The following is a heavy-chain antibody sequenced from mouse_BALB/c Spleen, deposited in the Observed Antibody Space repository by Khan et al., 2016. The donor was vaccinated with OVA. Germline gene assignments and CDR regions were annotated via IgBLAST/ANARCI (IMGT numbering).Heavy chain of an antibody. J-gene: IGHJ4*01. Sequence: DLVKPGASVKLSCKASGYTFTSYWINWIKQRPGQGLECIGRIAPGSGSNYYNEIFKGKATLTVDTSSSKAYIQLSSLSSEDSAVYFCARENYDGNSYYAMDYWGQGTSVTVSS. CDR2: IAPGSGSN. D-gene: IGHD2-1*01. CDR3: ARENYDGNSYYAMDY. V-gene: IGHV1S41*01. CDR1: GYTFTSYW.